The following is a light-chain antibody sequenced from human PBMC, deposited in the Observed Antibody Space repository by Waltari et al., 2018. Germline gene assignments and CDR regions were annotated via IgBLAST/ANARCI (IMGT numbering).Light chain of an antibody. CDR2: DTS. V-gene: IGKV3-11*01. CDR3: QQRHNWPLT. J-gene: IGKJ4*01. CDR1: QSVTNY. Sequence: DIVLTQSPAILPLSPEERASLSCRASQSVTNYLAWYQKKPGQAPRLLIYDTSNRATGIPARFSGSGFGTDFTLTISRLEPEDFAVYYCQQRHNWPLTFGGGTKVEIK.